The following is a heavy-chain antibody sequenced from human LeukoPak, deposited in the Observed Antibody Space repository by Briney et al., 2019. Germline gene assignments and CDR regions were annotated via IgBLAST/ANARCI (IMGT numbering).Heavy chain of an antibody. D-gene: IGHD2/OR15-2a*01. Sequence: PSETLSLTCTVSGGSISSYYWSWIRQPPGKGLEWIGYIHYRGSTNYNPSLKSRVTISVDTSKNQFSLKLTSVTAADTAVYYCARLNLHNSNGMDVWGQGTTVIVSS. CDR2: IHYRGST. J-gene: IGHJ6*02. CDR3: ARLNLHNSNGMDV. CDR1: GGSISSYY. V-gene: IGHV4-59*01.